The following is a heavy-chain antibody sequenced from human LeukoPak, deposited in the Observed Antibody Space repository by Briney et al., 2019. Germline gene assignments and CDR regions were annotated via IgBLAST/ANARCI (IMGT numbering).Heavy chain of an antibody. CDR3: ARTTTEYFFDY. J-gene: IGHJ4*02. D-gene: IGHD1-1*01. Sequence: SQTLSLTCAVSGGSVSSAGYSWSWLRQPPGKGLEWIGYIYQSGSTYYLPSLESRVTISVDRSKNQFSLKLSSVTAADTAVYYCARTTTEYFFDYWGQGTLVTVSS. CDR2: IYQSGST. CDR1: GGSVSSAGYS. V-gene: IGHV4-30-2*01.